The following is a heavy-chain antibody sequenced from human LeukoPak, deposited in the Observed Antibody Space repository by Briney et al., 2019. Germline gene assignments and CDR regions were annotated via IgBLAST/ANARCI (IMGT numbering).Heavy chain of an antibody. CDR2: ISYDGSNK. V-gene: IGHV3-30-3*01. J-gene: IGHJ3*02. Sequence: GRSLRLPCAASGFTFSSYAMHWVRQAPGKGLEWVAVISYDGSNKYYADSVKGRFTISRDNSKNTLYLQMNSLRAEDTAVYYCASEAPDTAMVSAFDIWGQGTMVTVSS. D-gene: IGHD5-18*01. CDR1: GFTFSSYA. CDR3: ASEAPDTAMVSAFDI.